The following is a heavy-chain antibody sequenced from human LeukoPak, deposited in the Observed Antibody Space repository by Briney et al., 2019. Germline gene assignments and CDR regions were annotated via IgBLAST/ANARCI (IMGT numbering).Heavy chain of an antibody. Sequence: GGSLRLSCAASGFTFGNYWMHWVRQAPGKGLVWVSRINSDGSSTNYADSVKGRFTISRDNAKNTLYLQVNSLRAEDTAVYHCARDSTFRGTGPNVWGQGTMVIVSS. CDR3: ARDSTFRGTGPNV. D-gene: IGHD2-8*02. CDR2: INSDGSST. CDR1: GFTFGNYW. V-gene: IGHV3-74*01. J-gene: IGHJ3*01.